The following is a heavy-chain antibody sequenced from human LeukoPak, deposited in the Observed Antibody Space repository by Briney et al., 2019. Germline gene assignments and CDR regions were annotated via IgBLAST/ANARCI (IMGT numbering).Heavy chain of an antibody. D-gene: IGHD6-19*01. Sequence: GSLRLSCAASGFTFDDCTMHWVRQAPGKGLEWVSLISWDGGSTYYADSVKGRFTISRDNSKNSLYLQMNSLRTEDTALYYCAKDGGSGWFINWFDPWGQGTLVTVSS. J-gene: IGHJ5*02. CDR1: GFTFDDCT. V-gene: IGHV3-43*01. CDR3: AKDGGSGWFINWFDP. CDR2: ISWDGGST.